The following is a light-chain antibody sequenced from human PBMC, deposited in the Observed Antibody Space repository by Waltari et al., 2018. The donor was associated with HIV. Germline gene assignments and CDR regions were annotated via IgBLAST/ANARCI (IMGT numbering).Light chain of an antibody. Sequence: QSALTQPASVSGSPGQWITISCTGTSSDVGSYRFVSWYQQHPGKAPKLIIYEVSNRPSGVSGRFSGSKSGNTASLTISGLHAEDEADYYCCSYAGSSTWMFGGGTKLTVL. CDR2: EVS. V-gene: IGLV2-23*02. CDR1: SSDVGSYRF. CDR3: CSYAGSSTWM. J-gene: IGLJ3*02.